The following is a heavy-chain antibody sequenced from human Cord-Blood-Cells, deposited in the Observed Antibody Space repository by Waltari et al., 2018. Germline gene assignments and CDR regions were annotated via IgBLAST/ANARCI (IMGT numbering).Heavy chain of an antibody. CDR1: GFTSSSYA. J-gene: IGHJ3*02. Sequence: QVQLVESGGGVVEPGRSLRLYCAASGFTSSSYAMPWVRQAPGKGREWVAVISYDGSNKYYADSVKGRFTISRDNSKNTLYLQMNSLRAEDTAVYYCARDTRYGGNSGAFDIWGQGTMVTVSS. CDR2: ISYDGSNK. V-gene: IGHV3-30*04. D-gene: IGHD4-17*01. CDR3: ARDTRYGGNSGAFDI.